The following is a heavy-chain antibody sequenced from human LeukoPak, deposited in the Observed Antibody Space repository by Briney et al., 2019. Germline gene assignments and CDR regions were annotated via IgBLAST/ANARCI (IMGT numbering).Heavy chain of an antibody. Sequence: GGSLRLSCAASGFTFSSYAMSWVRQAPGKGLEWVSAISGSGGSTYYADSVKGRFTISRDNSKNTLYLQMNTLRPGDTAVYYCVREGTFASPEAGRWIDSFDIWGQGTMVTVSS. CDR1: GFTFSSYA. CDR2: ISGSGGST. CDR3: VREGTFASPEAGRWIDSFDI. V-gene: IGHV3-23*01. J-gene: IGHJ3*02. D-gene: IGHD6-13*01.